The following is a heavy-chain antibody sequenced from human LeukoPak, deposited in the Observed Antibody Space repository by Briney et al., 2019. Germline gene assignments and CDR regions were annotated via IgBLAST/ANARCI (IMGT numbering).Heavy chain of an antibody. CDR2: INHSGST. V-gene: IGHV4-34*01. CDR1: GGSFSGYY. CDR3: ARGRGIGAAAGNNWFDP. Sequence: SETLSLTCAVYGGSFSGYYWSWIRQPPGKGLEWIGDINHSGSTNYNPSLKSRVTISVDTSKNQFSLKLSSVTAADTAVYYCARGRGIGAAAGNNWFDPWGQGTLVTVSS. D-gene: IGHD6-13*01. J-gene: IGHJ5*02.